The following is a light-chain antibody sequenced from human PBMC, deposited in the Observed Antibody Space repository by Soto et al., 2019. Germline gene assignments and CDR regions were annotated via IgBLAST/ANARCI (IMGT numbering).Light chain of an antibody. Sequence: IPMTQSPSTLSASVGDRVTITCRASQGVGDWLAWYQQKPGKAPKVLIYKASTLHSGVPSRFSGSGSGTEFTLTIRRLQPDDFATYYCQQYNSYSTFGQGTKLEIK. CDR1: QGVGDW. V-gene: IGKV1-5*03. CDR3: QQYNSYST. J-gene: IGKJ2*01. CDR2: KAS.